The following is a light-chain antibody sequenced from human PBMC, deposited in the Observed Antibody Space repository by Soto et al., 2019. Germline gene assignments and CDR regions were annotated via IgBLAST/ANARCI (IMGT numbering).Light chain of an antibody. Sequence: QSALTQPASVSGSPGQSITVSCTGTSSDVGGYDYVSWYQQHPGKAPKLLIYGVSIRPSGVSNHFSGSKSGNTASLTISGLQAEDEADYYCTSYTSTNTYVVFGGGTQLTVL. J-gene: IGLJ2*01. V-gene: IGLV2-14*03. CDR2: GVS. CDR3: TSYTSTNTYVV. CDR1: SSDVGGYDY.